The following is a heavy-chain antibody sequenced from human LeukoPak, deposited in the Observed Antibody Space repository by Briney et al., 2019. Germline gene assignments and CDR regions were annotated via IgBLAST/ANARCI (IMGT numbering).Heavy chain of an antibody. CDR3: AKGHIVVVTACLDY. J-gene: IGHJ4*02. CDR1: GFTFSSYA. D-gene: IGHD2-21*02. CDR2: ISGSGGST. V-gene: IGHV3-23*01. Sequence: GGSLRLSCAASGFTFSSYAMSWVRQAPGKGLEWVSAISGSGGSTYYADSVKGRFTISRDNSKNTLYLQMNSLRAEDTAVYYCAKGHIVVVTACLDYWGQGTLVTVSS.